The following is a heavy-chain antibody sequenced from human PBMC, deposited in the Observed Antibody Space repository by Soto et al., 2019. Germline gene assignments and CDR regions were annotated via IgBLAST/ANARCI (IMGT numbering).Heavy chain of an antibody. CDR1: GLSLSTTGVG. J-gene: IGHJ6*02. CDR3: VQSRCGGDCLQSYSSHSYYGLDV. CDR2: IYWDDDK. Sequence: QITLKESGPTLVKPTQTLALTCTFSGLSLSTTGVGVGWIRQPPGKALEWLALIYWDDDKRYSPSLKSRLTNTQDTSKNQVVLTMTNMDPVDTAAYYCVQSRCGGDCLQSYSSHSYYGLDVWGQEPTVTVSS. D-gene: IGHD2-21*02. V-gene: IGHV2-5*02.